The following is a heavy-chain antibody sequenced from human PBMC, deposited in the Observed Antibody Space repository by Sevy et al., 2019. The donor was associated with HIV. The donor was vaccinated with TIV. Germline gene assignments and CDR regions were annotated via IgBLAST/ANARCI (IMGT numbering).Heavy chain of an antibody. J-gene: IGHJ4*02. D-gene: IGHD3-16*01. CDR2: ISSSSNTM. Sequence: RGSLRLSCAASGFSFSTYTMNWVRQAPGKGLQWISSISSSSNTMHYADAVKGRFTISRDNAKNSLYLEMNSLRAEDTAVYYCARAVWGTYVYDDYWGQGTLVTVSS. CDR3: ARAVWGTYVYDDY. V-gene: IGHV3-48*01. CDR1: GFSFSTYT.